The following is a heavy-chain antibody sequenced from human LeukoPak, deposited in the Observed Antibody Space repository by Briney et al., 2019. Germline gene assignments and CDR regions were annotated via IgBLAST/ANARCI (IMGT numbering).Heavy chain of an antibody. CDR1: GFTVSSNY. CDR2: ISWNGGSL. D-gene: IGHD4-23*01. J-gene: IGHJ4*02. CDR3: AKDDSYGGNSNFDY. Sequence: PGGSLRLSCAASGFTVSSNYMNWVRQAPGKGLEWVSGISWNGGSLDYADSVKGRFTISRDNAKNSLYLQMNSLRTEDTALYYCAKDDSYGGNSNFDYWGQGTLVTVSS. V-gene: IGHV3-9*01.